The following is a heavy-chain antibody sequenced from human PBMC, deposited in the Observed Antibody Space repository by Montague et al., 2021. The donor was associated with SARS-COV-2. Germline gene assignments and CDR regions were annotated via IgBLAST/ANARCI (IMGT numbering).Heavy chain of an antibody. CDR2: TYYRSKWYH. D-gene: IGHD2-15*01. CDR3: ARTTTRMLYPENAFDI. Sequence: CAISGDSVSSNTVTWNWIRQSPSRGLEWLGRTYYRSKWYHDYAISLKSRITINPDTSKNQSSLQLSSVAPEDTAVFYCARTTTRMLYPENAFDIWGQGTMVTVSS. V-gene: IGHV6-1*01. J-gene: IGHJ3*02. CDR1: GDSVSSNTVT.